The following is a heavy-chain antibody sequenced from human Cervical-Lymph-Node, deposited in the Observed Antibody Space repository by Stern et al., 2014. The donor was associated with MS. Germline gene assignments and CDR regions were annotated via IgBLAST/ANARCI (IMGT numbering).Heavy chain of an antibody. CDR3: AKESYDWGSLDY. Sequence: EVQLVQSGGTLIQPGRSLRLSCVASGFAFDDYPMHWVRQPPGKGLGWIASLSWNTESIAYADSVRGRFTISRDNAKNSLFLQMDSLRREDTALYYCAKESYDWGSLDYWGRGTLVTVFS. CDR2: LSWNTESI. CDR1: GFAFDDYP. J-gene: IGHJ4*02. D-gene: IGHD3-16*01. V-gene: IGHV3-9*01.